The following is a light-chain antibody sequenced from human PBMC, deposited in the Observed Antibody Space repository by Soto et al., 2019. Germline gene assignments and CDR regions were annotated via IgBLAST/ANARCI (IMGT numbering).Light chain of an antibody. J-gene: IGLJ2*01. V-gene: IGLV3-21*02. CDR3: QVWDSRRDHVV. CDR1: NIESKS. Sequence: SYELTQPPSVSVAPGQTARITCGGSNIESKSVHWYQQKPGQAPILVVYDGTDRPAGIPERFSGSNSGNTATLTISRVEAGDEADFYCQVWDSRRDHVVFGGGTKLTVL. CDR2: DGT.